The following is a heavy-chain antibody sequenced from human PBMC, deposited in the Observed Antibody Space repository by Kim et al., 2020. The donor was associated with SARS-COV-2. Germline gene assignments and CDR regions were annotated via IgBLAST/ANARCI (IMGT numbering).Heavy chain of an antibody. J-gene: IGHJ4*02. CDR1: GFTFSNAW. CDR3: TTKYYISSIAARARPPGDY. CDR2: IKSKTDGGTT. Sequence: GGSLRLSCAASGFTFSNAWMSWVRQAPGKGLEWVGRIKSKTDGGTTDYAAPVKGRFTISRDDSKNTLYLQMNSLKTEDTAVYYCTTKYYISSIAARARPPGDYWGQGTLVTVSS. D-gene: IGHD6-6*01. V-gene: IGHV3-15*01.